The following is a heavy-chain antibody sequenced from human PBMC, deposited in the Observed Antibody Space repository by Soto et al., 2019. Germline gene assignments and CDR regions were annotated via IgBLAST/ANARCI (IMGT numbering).Heavy chain of an antibody. J-gene: IGHJ6*02. CDR1: AYSFTSYW. Sequence: PGESLKISCKGSAYSFTSYWISWVRQMPGKGLEWMGRIDPSDSYTNYSPSFHGHVTISADKSISTAYLQWNILKASDTAMYYCARPAEMSAHSGLDVWGQGTTVTVSS. CDR3: ARPAEMSAHSGLDV. V-gene: IGHV5-10-1*01. D-gene: IGHD6-25*01. CDR2: IDPSDSYT.